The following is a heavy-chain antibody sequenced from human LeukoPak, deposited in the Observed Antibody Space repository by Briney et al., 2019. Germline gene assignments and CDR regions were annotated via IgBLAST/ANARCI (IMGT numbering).Heavy chain of an antibody. V-gene: IGHV3-23*01. CDR1: GFAASGFTFSTFG. CDR2: ISGSGGST. CDR3: AKNPGGYDYRFDY. Sequence: GGSLRLSCAASGFAASGFTFSTFGMHWVRQAPGKGLEWVSGISGSGGSTYYADSVKGRFTISRDNSKNTLYLQMNSLRAEDTAVYYCAKNPGGYDYRFDYWGQGTLVTVSS. D-gene: IGHD5-12*01. J-gene: IGHJ4*02.